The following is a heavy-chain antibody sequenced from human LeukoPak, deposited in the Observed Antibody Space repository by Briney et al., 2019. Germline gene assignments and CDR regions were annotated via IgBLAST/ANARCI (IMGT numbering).Heavy chain of an antibody. D-gene: IGHD6-13*01. CDR2: INHSGST. CDR3: AREELAAAATNWFDP. Sequence: SETLSLTCTVSGGSISSYYWSWLRQPPGKGLEWIGEINHSGSTTYNPSLKSRVTISVDTSKNQFSLKLSSVTAADTAVYYCAREELAAAATNWFDPWGQGTLVTVSS. J-gene: IGHJ5*02. V-gene: IGHV4-34*01. CDR1: GGSISSYY.